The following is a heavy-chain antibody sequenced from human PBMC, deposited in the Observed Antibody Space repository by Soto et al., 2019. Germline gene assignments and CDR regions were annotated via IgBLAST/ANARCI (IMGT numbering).Heavy chain of an antibody. CDR2: IATYNSNR. V-gene: IGHV1-18*01. D-gene: IGHD3-10*01. CDR3: ATMLRGVVNWFDP. Sequence: QVHLVQSGPEVKKPGASITVSCKTSGDTFTNFGLSWVRQAPGQGLEWMGCIATYNSNRNYAQKFQGMLTLTTDRSTSTAYMELKSMRYDDTAVYYCATMLRGVVNWFDPWGQGTMVTVSS. J-gene: IGHJ5*02. CDR1: GDTFTNFG.